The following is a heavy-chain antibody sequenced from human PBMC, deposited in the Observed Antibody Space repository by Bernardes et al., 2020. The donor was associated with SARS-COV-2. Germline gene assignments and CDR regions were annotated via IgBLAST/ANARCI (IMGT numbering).Heavy chain of an antibody. CDR1: GGSISSYY. CDR3: ARATNSEPDY. Sequence: SETLSLTCTVSGGSISSYYWSWIRQPPGKGLEWIGYIYYSGSTNYNPSLKSRVTISVDTSKNQFSLKLSSVTAADTAVYYCARATNSEPDYWGQGTLVTVSS. J-gene: IGHJ4*02. D-gene: IGHD1-26*01. V-gene: IGHV4-59*01. CDR2: IYYSGST.